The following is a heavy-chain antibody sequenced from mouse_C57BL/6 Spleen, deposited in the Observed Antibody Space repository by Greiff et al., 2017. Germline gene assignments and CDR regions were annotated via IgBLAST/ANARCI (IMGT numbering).Heavy chain of an antibody. CDR2: IRRGSGTI. V-gene: IGHV5-17*01. J-gene: IGHJ4*01. CDR1: GFTFSAYG. CDR3: ARPGSSLYWDVGAMDY. D-gene: IGHD1-1*01. Sequence: EVNLVESGGGLVKPGGSLKLSCAASGFTFSAYGMHWVRQAPEKGLEWVAYIRRGSGTIYYADTVKGRFTISRDNAKNTLFLQMTSLRSEDTAMYYCARPGSSLYWDVGAMDYWGQGTSVTVSS.